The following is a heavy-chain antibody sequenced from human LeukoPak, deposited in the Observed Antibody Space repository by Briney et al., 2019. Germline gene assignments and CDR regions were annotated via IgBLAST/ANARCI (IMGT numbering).Heavy chain of an antibody. CDR2: TNNDGSST. Sequence: GGSLRLSCAASGFTFSTYSMNWVRQAPGKGLVWVSRTNNDGSSTVYADSVKGRFTISRDNAKNTLYLQMNSLRAEDTAVYYCARDLFYDSSGYYASDSWGQGTLVTVSS. D-gene: IGHD3-22*01. V-gene: IGHV3-74*01. CDR1: GFTFSTYS. J-gene: IGHJ4*02. CDR3: ARDLFYDSSGYYASDS.